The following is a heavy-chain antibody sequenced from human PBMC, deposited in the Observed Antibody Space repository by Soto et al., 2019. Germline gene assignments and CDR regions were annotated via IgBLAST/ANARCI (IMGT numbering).Heavy chain of an antibody. CDR2: INPTGGST. CDR1: GYTFTSYY. D-gene: IGHD3-3*01. Sequence: GASVKVSCKASGYTFTSYYIPWVRQAPGQGLGWVGIINPTGGSTTYAQKFQGRVTMARDTSTSTVYMELSSLTSEDPAVYYCARRGGYFWSAATGDWFDPWGQGTLVTVSS. J-gene: IGHJ5*02. CDR3: ARRGGYFWSAATGDWFDP. V-gene: IGHV1-46*01.